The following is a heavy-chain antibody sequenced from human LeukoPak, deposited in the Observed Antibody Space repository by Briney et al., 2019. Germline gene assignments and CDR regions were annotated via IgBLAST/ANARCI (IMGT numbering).Heavy chain of an antibody. CDR3: ARHQGGSSWYYFDY. CDR1: GGSISSYY. D-gene: IGHD6-13*01. CDR2: IYYSGST. V-gene: IGHV4-59*08. J-gene: IGHJ4*02. Sequence: PSETLSLTCTVSGGSISSYYWSWIRQPPGKGLEWIGYIYYSGSTNYNPSLKSRVTISVDTSKNKFSLKQSYVTAADTAVYYCARHQGGSSWYYFDYWGQGTLVTVSS.